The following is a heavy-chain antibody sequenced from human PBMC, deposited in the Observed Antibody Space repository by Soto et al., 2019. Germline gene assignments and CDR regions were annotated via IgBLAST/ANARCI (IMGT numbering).Heavy chain of an antibody. CDR1: GFTFSSYS. CDR2: ISSSSSYI. J-gene: IGHJ3*02. Sequence: GGSLRLSCAASGFTFSSYSMNWVRQAPGKGLEWVSSISSSSSYIYYADSVKGRFTISRDNAKNSLYLQMNSLRAEDTAVYYCAREDDGSYYVAFDIWGQGTMVTVSS. D-gene: IGHD1-26*01. V-gene: IGHV3-21*01. CDR3: AREDDGSYYVAFDI.